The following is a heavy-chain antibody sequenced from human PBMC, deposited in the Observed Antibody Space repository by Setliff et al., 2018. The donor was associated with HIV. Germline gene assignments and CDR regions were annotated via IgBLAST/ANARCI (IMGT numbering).Heavy chain of an antibody. J-gene: IGHJ4*02. CDR2: ISSTGSLT. V-gene: IGHV3-21*04. Sequence: PGGSLRLSCAASGFTFSSYWMHWFRQAPGKGLEGVSSISSTGSLTYYADSVKGRFTISRDNAKNSLYLQMNSLRAEDTAVYYCARASYYYDSSGWVDYWGQGTLVTVSS. D-gene: IGHD3-22*01. CDR3: ARASYYYDSSGWVDY. CDR1: GFTFSSYW.